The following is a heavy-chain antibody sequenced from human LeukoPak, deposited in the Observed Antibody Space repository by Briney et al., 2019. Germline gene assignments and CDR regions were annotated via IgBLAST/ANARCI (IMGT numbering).Heavy chain of an antibody. J-gene: IGHJ4*02. CDR1: GFTFSNYA. D-gene: IGHD2/OR15-2a*01. Sequence: GGSLRLSCAASGFTFSNYAMTWVRQTPGKGLEWVSAITGSGGGTYYADSVKGRFTISRDNSKNTLYLQMNSLRAEDTAVYYCAKERAFGTWLGDYWGQGTLVTVSS. V-gene: IGHV3-23*01. CDR2: ITGSGGGT. CDR3: AKERAFGTWLGDY.